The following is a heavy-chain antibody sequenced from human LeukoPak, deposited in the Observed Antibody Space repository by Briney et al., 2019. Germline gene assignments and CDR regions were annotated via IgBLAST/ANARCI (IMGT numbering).Heavy chain of an antibody. CDR3: ARGGIAGRAVYYYYMDV. CDR2: ISAVGTYI. Sequence: PGGTLRLSCAASGFTFRSYTIHWVRQAPGKGLEWVSSISAVGTYIYYADSVKGRFTISRDNAEKSAYLELSGLTGQDTAIYYCARGGIAGRAVYYYYMDVWGKGTTVTVTS. D-gene: IGHD6-6*01. V-gene: IGHV3-21*01. J-gene: IGHJ6*03. CDR1: GFTFRSYT.